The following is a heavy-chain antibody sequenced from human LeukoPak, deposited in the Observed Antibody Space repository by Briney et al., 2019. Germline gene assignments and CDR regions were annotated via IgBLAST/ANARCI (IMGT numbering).Heavy chain of an antibody. CDR1: GGSISSYY. CDR3: ARAPPGIAAAGLGFDY. V-gene: IGHV4-4*07. Sequence: SQTLSLTCTVSGGSISSYYWSWIRQHAGKGLEWIGRIYTSGSTNYNPSLKSRVTMSVDTSKNQFSLKLSSVTAADTAVYYCARAPPGIAAAGLGFDYWGQGTLVTVSS. J-gene: IGHJ4*02. CDR2: IYTSGST. D-gene: IGHD6-13*01.